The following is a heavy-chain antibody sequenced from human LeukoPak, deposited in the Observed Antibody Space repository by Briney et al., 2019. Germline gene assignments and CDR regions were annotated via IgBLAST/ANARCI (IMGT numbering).Heavy chain of an antibody. V-gene: IGHV3-21*01. CDR2: ISSSSSYI. CDR1: GFTFSSYS. J-gene: IGHJ5*02. CDR3: ARDLGITMVRGMIDP. D-gene: IGHD3-10*01. Sequence: PGGSLRLSCAASGFTFSSYSMNRVRQAPGKGLEWVSSISSSSSYIYYADSVKGRFTISRDNAKNSLYLQMNSLRAEDTAVYYCARDLGITMVRGMIDPWGQGTLVTVSS.